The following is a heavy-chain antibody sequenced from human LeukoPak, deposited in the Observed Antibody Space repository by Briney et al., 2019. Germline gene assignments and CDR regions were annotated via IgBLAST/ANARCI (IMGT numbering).Heavy chain of an antibody. D-gene: IGHD3-22*01. J-gene: IGHJ4*02. CDR2: ISSSSSYI. CDR1: GFTFSSYS. Sequence: PGRSLRLSCAASGFTFSSYSMNWVRQAPGKGLEWVSSISSSSSYIYYADSVKGRFTISRDNAKNSLYLQMNSLRAEDTAVYYCARDYYDSSGYQPFDYWGQGTLVTVSS. CDR3: ARDYYDSSGYQPFDY. V-gene: IGHV3-21*01.